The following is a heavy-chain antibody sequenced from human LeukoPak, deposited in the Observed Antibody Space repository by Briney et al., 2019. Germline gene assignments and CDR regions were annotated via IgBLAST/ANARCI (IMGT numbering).Heavy chain of an antibody. Sequence: GGSLRLSCAASGFTFSSYAMRWVRQAPGKGLEWVAVISYDGSNKYYADSVKGRFTISRDNSKNTLYLQMNSLRAEDTAVYYCARSWAVAGETFDYWGQGTLVTVSS. V-gene: IGHV3-30*01. CDR3: ARSWAVAGETFDY. J-gene: IGHJ4*02. CDR2: ISYDGSNK. D-gene: IGHD6-19*01. CDR1: GFTFSSYA.